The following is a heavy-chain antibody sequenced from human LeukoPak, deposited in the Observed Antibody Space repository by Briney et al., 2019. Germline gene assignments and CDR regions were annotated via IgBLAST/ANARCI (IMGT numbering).Heavy chain of an antibody. CDR3: ARYPLGVY. CDR1: GGSFSGYY. CDR2: INHSGST. Sequence: SETLSLICAVYGGSFSGYYWSWIRQPPGKGLEWIGEINHSGSTNYNPSLKSRVTISVDTSKNQFSLKLSSVTAADTAVYYCARYPLGVYWGQGTLVTVSS. J-gene: IGHJ4*02. V-gene: IGHV4-34*01.